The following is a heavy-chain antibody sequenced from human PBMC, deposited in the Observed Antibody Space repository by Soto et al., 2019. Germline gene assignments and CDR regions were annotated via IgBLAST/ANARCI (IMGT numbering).Heavy chain of an antibody. V-gene: IGHV3-53*01. J-gene: IGHJ4*02. CDR2: IYAGGST. CDR1: GFTVSSNY. D-gene: IGHD3-22*01. CDR3: ARAGYYDSSAYFPLAY. Sequence: QPGGSLRLSCAASGFTVSSNYLTWVRQAPGKGLEWVSVIYAGGSTYYADSVKGRFTISRDNSKNTLYLQMNSLRAEDTAVYYCARAGYYDSSAYFPLAYWGQGTLVTVSS.